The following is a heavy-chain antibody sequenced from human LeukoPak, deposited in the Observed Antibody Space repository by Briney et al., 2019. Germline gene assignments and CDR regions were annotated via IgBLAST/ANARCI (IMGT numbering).Heavy chain of an antibody. CDR3: ARDLISEYSRSHSHFDP. V-gene: IGHV4-59*11. J-gene: IGHJ5*02. CDR1: GASIFGQY. D-gene: IGHD5-12*01. CDR2: IYCSGSSSCGST. Sequence: ASETLSLTCTVSGASIFGQYWSWIRRPPGKGLEWIGYIYCSGSSSCGSTSYNPSLKSRVTISVDRNQLSLRLTSVTAADTAVYYCARDLISEYSRSHSHFDPWGQGTLVTVSS.